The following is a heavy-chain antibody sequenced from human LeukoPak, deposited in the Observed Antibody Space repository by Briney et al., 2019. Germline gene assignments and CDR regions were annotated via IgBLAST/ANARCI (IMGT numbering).Heavy chain of an antibody. CDR3: ARTYYSASGSYPY. J-gene: IGHJ4*02. Sequence: GASVKVSCKASGYTFTSYIMHWVRQAPGQSPEWMGWINAGNGNTKYSQKFQGRVTTTRDTSASTAYMELSSLRYEDTAVYYCARTYYSASGSYPYWGQGTLVTVSS. CDR2: INAGNGNT. V-gene: IGHV1-3*01. CDR1: GYTFTSYI. D-gene: IGHD3-10*01.